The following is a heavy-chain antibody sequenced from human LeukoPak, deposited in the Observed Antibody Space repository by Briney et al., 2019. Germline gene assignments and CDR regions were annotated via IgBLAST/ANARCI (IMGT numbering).Heavy chain of an antibody. CDR1: GFTFSSYA. J-gene: IGHJ4*02. V-gene: IGHV3-23*01. CDR2: ISGSGGST. CDR3: AKATTGIVGAPYYFDY. D-gene: IGHD1-26*01. Sequence: GGSLRLSCAASGFTFSSYAMSWVRQAPGKGLEWVSAISGSGGSTYYADSVKGRFTISRDNSKNTLYLQMNSLRAEDTAVYYCAKATTGIVGAPYYFDYWGQGTLVTVSS.